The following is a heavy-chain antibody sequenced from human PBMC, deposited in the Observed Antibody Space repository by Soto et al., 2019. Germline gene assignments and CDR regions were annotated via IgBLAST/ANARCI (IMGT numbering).Heavy chain of an antibody. CDR2: IRSKANSYAT. V-gene: IGHV3-73*01. CDR1: GFTFSGSA. Sequence: GGSLRLSCAASGFTFSGSAMHWVRQASGKGLEWVGRIRSKANSYATAYAASVKGGFTISRDDSKNTAYLQMNSLKTEDTAVYYCTSYARYFDWLFPRDYYYGMDVWGQGTTVTVSS. D-gene: IGHD3-9*01. CDR3: TSYARYFDWLFPRDYYYGMDV. J-gene: IGHJ6*02.